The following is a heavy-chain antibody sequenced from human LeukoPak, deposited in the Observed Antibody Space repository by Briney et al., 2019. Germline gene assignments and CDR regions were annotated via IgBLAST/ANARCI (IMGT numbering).Heavy chain of an antibody. J-gene: IGHJ3*02. CDR1: GFTFDGYG. V-gene: IGHV3-20*04. Sequence: GGSLRLSCAASGFTFDGYGLSWVRQAPGKGLEWVSGTNWNGGSTGYADSVKGRFSISRDNAKNSLYLQMNSLRAEDTALYYCARAGSADAFDIWGQGTMVTVSS. CDR3: ARAGSADAFDI. CDR2: TNWNGGST. D-gene: IGHD2-15*01.